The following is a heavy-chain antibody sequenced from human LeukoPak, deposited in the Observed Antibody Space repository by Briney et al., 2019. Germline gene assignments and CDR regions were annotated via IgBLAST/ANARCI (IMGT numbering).Heavy chain of an antibody. CDR1: GFTFTNFG. Sequence: GRSLRLSCAASGFTFTNFGLHWVRQAPGKGLEWVAVIWYDGSKKYYADSVKGRFTISRDNSKNTLYLQMNSLRADDTSVYYCARDYYDRSGYFYFDSRGQGTLVTVSS. CDR2: IWYDGSKK. CDR3: ARDYYDRSGYFYFDS. D-gene: IGHD3-22*01. V-gene: IGHV3-33*01. J-gene: IGHJ4*02.